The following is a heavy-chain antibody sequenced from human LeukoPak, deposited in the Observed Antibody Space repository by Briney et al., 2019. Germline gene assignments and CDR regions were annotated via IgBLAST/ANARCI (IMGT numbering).Heavy chain of an antibody. CDR3: AREILEPGKTHEY. J-gene: IGHJ4*02. CDR2: INNDGTAT. CDR1: GFTFSAYW. D-gene: IGHD1-1*01. V-gene: IGHV3-74*01. Sequence: PGGSLRLSCAASGFTFSAYWMHWVRQVAGKGLVWVSRINNDGTATFFADSVKGRFTISRDNAKNTLYLQMDSLRAEDTAMYYCAREILEPGKTHEYWGQGTLVTVSS.